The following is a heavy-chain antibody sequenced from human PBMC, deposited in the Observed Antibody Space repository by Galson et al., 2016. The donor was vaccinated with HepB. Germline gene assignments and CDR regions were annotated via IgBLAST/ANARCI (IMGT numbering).Heavy chain of an antibody. D-gene: IGHD3-10*01. CDR1: GFTVSNNY. CDR2: IYSDGKS. V-gene: IGHV3-53*01. Sequence: SLRLSCAASGFTVSNNYMNWVRQAPGKGLEWVSVIYSDGKSYYADSVRGRFTISRDSSKNTLYLQMNRLRAEDTAVYYCTTRLFTVVHWGQGTLVTVSS. CDR3: TTRLFTVVH. J-gene: IGHJ4*02.